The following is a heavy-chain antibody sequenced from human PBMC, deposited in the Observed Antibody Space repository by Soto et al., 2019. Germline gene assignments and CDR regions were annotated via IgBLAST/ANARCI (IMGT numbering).Heavy chain of an antibody. CDR2: IWYDGSNK. CDR1: GFTFSLYG. J-gene: IGHJ6*01. CDR3: AGGLRGISFYGLDV. V-gene: IGHV3-33*01. D-gene: IGHD3-16*01. Sequence: QVQLVESGGGVVQPGRSLRLSCAASGFTFSLYGMHWVRQAPGKGLEWVAVIWYDGSNKFYADSVKGRFTISRDNSKNTLYLQMNSLRDEDTAVYYWAGGLRGISFYGLDVWGQGTTVIVSS.